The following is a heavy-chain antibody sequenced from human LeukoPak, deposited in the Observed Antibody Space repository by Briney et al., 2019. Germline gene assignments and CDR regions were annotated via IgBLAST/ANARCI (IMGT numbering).Heavy chain of an antibody. V-gene: IGHV4-39*01. D-gene: IGHD2-15*01. CDR2: IYYSGST. CDR1: GGSISSSSHY. Sequence: SETLSLTCTVSGGSISSSSHYWGWIRQPPGKGLEWIVSIYYSGSTYYNPSLKSRVTISVDTSKNQFSLKLMSVTAADTAVYHCARHWAYCSGGSCYSFDDWGQGPLVTVSS. J-gene: IGHJ4*02. CDR3: ARHWAYCSGGSCYSFDD.